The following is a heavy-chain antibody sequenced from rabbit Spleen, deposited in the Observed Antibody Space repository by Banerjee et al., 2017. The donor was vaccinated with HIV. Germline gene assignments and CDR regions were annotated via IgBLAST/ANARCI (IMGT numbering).Heavy chain of an antibody. CDR2: IRTSTGSI. V-gene: IGHV1S45*01. CDR3: ARDYSSGWGDLSFYFGL. J-gene: IGHJ4*01. D-gene: IGHD4-1*01. Sequence: QEQLEESGGGLVKPGASLTLTCTASGFSFSSGYYMCWVRQAPGKGLEWIGCIRTSTGSIWFASWAKGRFTISKTSSTTVTLQMTSLTAADTATYFCARDYSSGWGDLSFYFGLWGPGTLVTVS. CDR1: GFSFSSGYY.